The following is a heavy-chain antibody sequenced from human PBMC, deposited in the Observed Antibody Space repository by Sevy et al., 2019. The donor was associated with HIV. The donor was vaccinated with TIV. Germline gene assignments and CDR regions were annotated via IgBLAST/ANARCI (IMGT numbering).Heavy chain of an antibody. J-gene: IGHJ3*01. CDR3: ATSIAPGSDAFDF. Sequence: GESLKISCKASGYSFTSYWNGWVRQMPGKGLEWMGIIFPADSDTRYSPSFLGQVIMSVDESISTAYLQWRSLKASDTAMYYCATSIAPGSDAFDFWGQGTMVTVSS. D-gene: IGHD3-10*01. V-gene: IGHV5-51*01. CDR1: GYSFTSYW. CDR2: IFPADSDT.